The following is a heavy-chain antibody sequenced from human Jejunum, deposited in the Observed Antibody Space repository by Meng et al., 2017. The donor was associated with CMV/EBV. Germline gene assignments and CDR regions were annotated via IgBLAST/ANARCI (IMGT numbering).Heavy chain of an antibody. J-gene: IGHJ4*02. CDR2: IYWDDDK. V-gene: IGHV2-5*02. CDR1: FSLTSSQVG. Sequence: FSLTSSQVGVGCIRQPTGKALEWLAFIYWDDDKRYNPSLKNRLTITKDAPRNQVVLTMTNMDPADTATYHCVHRKDYSGNWNGGSADFWGQGALVTVSS. CDR3: VHRKDYSGNWNGGSADF. D-gene: IGHD1-1*01.